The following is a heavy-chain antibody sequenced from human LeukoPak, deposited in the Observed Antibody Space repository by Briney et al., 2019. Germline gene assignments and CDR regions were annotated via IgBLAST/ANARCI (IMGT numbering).Heavy chain of an antibody. Sequence: GGSLRLSCAASGFTFGNYAMSCVRQAPGKGLEWVSAISGSGGSTYYADSVKGRFTISRDNSKNTLYLQMNSLRAEDTAVYYCAKGGYCSSPSCFIYFDYWGQGTLVTVSS. CDR3: AKGGYCSSPSCFIYFDY. CDR2: ISGSGGST. CDR1: GFTFGNYA. J-gene: IGHJ4*02. V-gene: IGHV3-23*01. D-gene: IGHD2-2*01.